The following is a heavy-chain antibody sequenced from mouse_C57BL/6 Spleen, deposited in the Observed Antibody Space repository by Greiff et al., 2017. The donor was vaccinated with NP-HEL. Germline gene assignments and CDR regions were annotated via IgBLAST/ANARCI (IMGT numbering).Heavy chain of an antibody. CDR2: INPNNGGT. Sequence: EVQGVESGPELVKPGASVKIPCKASGYTFTDYNMDWVKQSHGKSLEWIGDINPNNGGTIYNQKFKGKATLTVDKSSSTAYMELRSLTSEDTAVYYCARRDGYYVGYAMDYWGQGTSVTVSS. V-gene: IGHV1-18*01. CDR1: GYTFTDYN. J-gene: IGHJ4*01. CDR3: ARRDGYYVGYAMDY. D-gene: IGHD2-3*01.